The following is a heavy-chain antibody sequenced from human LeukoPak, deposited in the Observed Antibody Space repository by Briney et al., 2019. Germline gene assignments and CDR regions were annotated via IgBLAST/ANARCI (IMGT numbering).Heavy chain of an antibody. CDR1: GFTFGDYA. J-gene: IGHJ4*02. CDR3: TRDLSYNWNYVSFDY. Sequence: PGGSLRLSCTASGFTFGDYAMSWVRQAAGKGLEGVGFIRNKACGGTTEYAASVKCRFTISRDDSKRIAYLQMNSLKTEDTAVYYCTRDLSYNWNYVSFDYWGQGTPVTVSS. D-gene: IGHD1-7*01. V-gene: IGHV3-49*04. CDR2: IRNKACGGTT.